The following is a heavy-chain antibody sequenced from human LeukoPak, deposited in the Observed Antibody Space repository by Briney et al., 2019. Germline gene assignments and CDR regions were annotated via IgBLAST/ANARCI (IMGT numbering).Heavy chain of an antibody. J-gene: IGHJ4*02. CDR2: IYSSGTT. Sequence: PSETLSLTCTVSVGSISSSSFYWGWIRQPPGKGLEWIGSIYSSGTTYYSPSLKSRVTISVDTSKNQFSLKLNSVTAADTAVYYCARVDGYFDYWGRGTLVTVSS. D-gene: IGHD5-24*01. CDR1: VGSISSSSFY. CDR3: ARVDGYFDY. V-gene: IGHV4-39*01.